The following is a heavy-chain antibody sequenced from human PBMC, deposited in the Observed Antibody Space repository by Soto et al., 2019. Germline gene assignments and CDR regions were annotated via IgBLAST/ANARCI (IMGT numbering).Heavy chain of an antibody. V-gene: IGHV1-3*01. CDR3: ARYPIAVAPNFDY. CDR1: GYTFTGFS. D-gene: IGHD6-19*01. J-gene: IGHJ4*02. Sequence: GASVKPSCTASGYTFTGFSLHCVRQAPGQRLEWMGWINAGSGNTKYSQKFQGRVTITRDTSASTAYIELSSLRSEDSAVYYWARYPIAVAPNFDYWGQGTLVTAPQ. CDR2: INAGSGNT.